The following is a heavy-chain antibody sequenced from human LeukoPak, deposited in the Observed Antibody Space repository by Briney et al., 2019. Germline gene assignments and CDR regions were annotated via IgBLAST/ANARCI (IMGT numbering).Heavy chain of an antibody. CDR2: INPSGGNT. D-gene: IGHD3-3*01. J-gene: IGHJ3*02. CDR3: ARGDHVRIYAESAFDI. V-gene: IGHV1-46*01. Sequence: ASVTVSCKASGYIFTSYFMHWVRQAPGQGLEWMGIINPSGGNTNYAQKFQGRVTMTRDTSTSTVYMELSSLTPEDTAVYYCARGDHVRIYAESAFDIWGQGTMVTVSS. CDR1: GYIFTSYF.